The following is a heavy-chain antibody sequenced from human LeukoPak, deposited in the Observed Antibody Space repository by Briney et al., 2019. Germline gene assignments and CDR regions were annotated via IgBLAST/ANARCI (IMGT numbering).Heavy chain of an antibody. J-gene: IGHJ3*02. CDR2: FDPEDGET. Sequence: ASVKVSCKVSGYTLTELSMHWVRQAPGKGLEWMGGFDPEDGETIYAQKFQGRVTMTEDTSTDTAYMELSSLRSEDTAVYYCARGARGYSYGRDAFDIWGQGTMVTVSS. D-gene: IGHD5-18*01. V-gene: IGHV1-24*01. CDR3: ARGARGYSYGRDAFDI. CDR1: GYTLTELS.